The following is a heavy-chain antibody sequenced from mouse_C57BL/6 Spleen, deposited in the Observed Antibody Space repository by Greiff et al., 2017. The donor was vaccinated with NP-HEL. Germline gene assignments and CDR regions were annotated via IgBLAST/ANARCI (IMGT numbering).Heavy chain of an antibody. CDR1: GFTFSSYG. V-gene: IGHV5-6*01. CDR2: ISSGGSYT. Sequence: EVQRVESGGDLVNPGGSLKLSCAASGFTFSSYGMSWVRQTPDKRLAWVATISSGGSYTYYPDSVKGRFTISRDNAKNTLYLQMSSLKSEDTAMYYCARNFGTHYYAMDYWGQGTSVTVSS. J-gene: IGHJ4*01. D-gene: IGHD1-1*01. CDR3: ARNFGTHYYAMDY.